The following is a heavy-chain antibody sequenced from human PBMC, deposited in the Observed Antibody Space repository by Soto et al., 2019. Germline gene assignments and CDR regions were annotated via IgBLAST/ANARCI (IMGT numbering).Heavy chain of an antibody. D-gene: IGHD3-22*01. CDR2: IIPIFGTA. J-gene: IGHJ6*02. V-gene: IGHV1-69*13. CDR3: ARDRGYYDSGAEGLNLYYYYGMDV. Sequence: SVKVSCKASGGTFSSYAISWVRQAPGQGLEWMGGIIPIFGTANYAQKFQGRVTITADESTSTAYMELSSLRSEDTAVYYCARDRGYYDSGAEGLNLYYYYGMDVWGQGTTVTVSS. CDR1: GGTFSSYA.